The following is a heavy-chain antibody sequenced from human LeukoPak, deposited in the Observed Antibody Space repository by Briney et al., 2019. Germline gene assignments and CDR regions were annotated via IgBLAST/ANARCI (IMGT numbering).Heavy chain of an antibody. V-gene: IGHV3-53*01. Sequence: PGGSLRLSCAASGFTVSSNYMSWVRQAPGKGLEWVSVIYSGGSTYYADSVKGRFTISRDNSKNTLYLQMNSLRAGDTAVYYCARDLGYYDSSGYYYSYFQHWGQGTLVTVSS. CDR2: IYSGGST. CDR3: ARDLGYYDSSGYYYSYFQH. CDR1: GFTVSSNY. D-gene: IGHD3-22*01. J-gene: IGHJ1*01.